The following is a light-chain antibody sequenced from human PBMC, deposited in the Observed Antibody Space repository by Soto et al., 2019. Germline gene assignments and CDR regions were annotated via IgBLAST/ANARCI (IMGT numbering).Light chain of an antibody. V-gene: IGKV3-15*01. CDR2: GAS. J-gene: IGKJ5*01. CDR1: ESVTTN. Sequence: VMTQSPGTLSVSPGERATLSCRASESVTTNLAWYQQKPGQAPRLLIYGASTRATGVPARFSGSGSGTEFTLTISSLQSEDFAVYYCQQYNKWPLITFGQGTRLEIK. CDR3: QQYNKWPLIT.